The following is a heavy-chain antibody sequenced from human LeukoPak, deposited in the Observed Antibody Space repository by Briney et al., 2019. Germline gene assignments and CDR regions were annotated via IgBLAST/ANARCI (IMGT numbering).Heavy chain of an antibody. D-gene: IGHD1-26*01. J-gene: IGHJ4*02. CDR3: ARDIGTHILFDC. CDR2: TFYRSKWYN. V-gene: IGHV6-1*01. CDR1: GDSVSSESAA. Sequence: SQTLSLTCAISGDSVSSESAAWNWIRQSPSRGLEWLGRTFYRSKWYNDYAVSVKSRITINPDTSKNQFSLQLNSVTPEDAAVYYCARDIGTHILFDCWGQGTLVTVSS.